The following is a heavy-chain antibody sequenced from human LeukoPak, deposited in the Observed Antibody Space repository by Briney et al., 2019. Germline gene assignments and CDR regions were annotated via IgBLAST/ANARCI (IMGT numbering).Heavy chain of an antibody. CDR3: ARDVAYCGGDCYSDAFDI. D-gene: IGHD2-21*02. V-gene: IGHV4-39*07. CDR2: IYYSGST. Sequence: PSETLSLTCTVSGASIRSSSYYWGWIRQPPGKGLEWIGSIYYSGSTYYNPSLKSRVTISVDTSKNQFSLKLSSVTAADTAVYYCARDVAYCGGDCYSDAFDIWGQGTMVTVSS. J-gene: IGHJ3*02. CDR1: GASIRSSSYY.